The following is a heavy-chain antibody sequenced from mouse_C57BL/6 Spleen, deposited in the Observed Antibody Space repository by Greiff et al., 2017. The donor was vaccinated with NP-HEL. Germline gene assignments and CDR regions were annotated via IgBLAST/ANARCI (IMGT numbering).Heavy chain of an antibody. CDR2: IDPETGGT. CDR3: TRNSLYYGMDY. CDR1: GYTFTDYE. J-gene: IGHJ4*01. Sequence: QVQLQQSGAELVRPGASVTLSCKASGYTFTDYEMHWVKQTPVHGLEWIGAIDPETGGTAYNQKFKGKAILTADKSSSTAYMELRSLTSEDSAVYYCTRNSLYYGMDYWGQGTSVTVSS. V-gene: IGHV1-15*01.